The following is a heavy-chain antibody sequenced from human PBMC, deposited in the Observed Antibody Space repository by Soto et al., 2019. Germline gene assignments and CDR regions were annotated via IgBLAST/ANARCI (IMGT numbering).Heavy chain of an antibody. J-gene: IGHJ4*02. CDR2: ISASGGST. Sequence: PGGSLRLSCAASGFTFSSYAMSWVRQAPGKGLEWVSAISASGGSTYYADSVKGRFTISRDSSKNTVFLQIDSLRAEDTAVYYCAKGSSAVYCFDYWGQGTLVTVPQ. V-gene: IGHV3-23*01. CDR1: GFTFSSYA. CDR3: AKGSSAVYCFDY. D-gene: IGHD2-15*01.